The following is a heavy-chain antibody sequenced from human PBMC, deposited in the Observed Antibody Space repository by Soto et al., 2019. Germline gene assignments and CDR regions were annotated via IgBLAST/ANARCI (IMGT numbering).Heavy chain of an antibody. D-gene: IGHD6-13*01. J-gene: IGHJ4*02. CDR2: IYYSGST. Sequence: SETLSLTCTVSGGSISSSSYYWGWIRQPPGKGLEWIGSIYYSGSTYYNPSLKSRVTISVDTSKNQFSLKLSSVTAADTAVYYCARRYSSSFDYWGQGTRVTVSS. V-gene: IGHV4-39*01. CDR3: ARRYSSSFDY. CDR1: GGSISSSSYY.